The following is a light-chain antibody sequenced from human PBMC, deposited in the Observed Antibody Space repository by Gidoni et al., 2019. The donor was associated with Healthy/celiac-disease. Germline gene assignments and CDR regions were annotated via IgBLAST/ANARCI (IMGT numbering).Light chain of an antibody. Sequence: DIQMTQSPSSLSASVGDRVNITCRASQSISSYLNWYQQKPGKAPKLLIYAASSLQSGVQSRFSGSGSGTDFTLTISSLQPEDFATYYCQQSYSTPRITFGPGTKVDIK. CDR1: QSISSY. CDR3: QQSYSTPRIT. CDR2: AAS. V-gene: IGKV1-39*01. J-gene: IGKJ3*01.